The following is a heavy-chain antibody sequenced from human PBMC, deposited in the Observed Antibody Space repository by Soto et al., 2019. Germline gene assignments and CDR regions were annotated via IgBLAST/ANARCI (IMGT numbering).Heavy chain of an antibody. J-gene: IGHJ4*02. D-gene: IGHD3-22*01. CDR1: GFTFSSYA. CDR2: ISYDGSNK. V-gene: IGHV3-30-3*01. Sequence: SCKASGFTFSSYAMHWVRQAPVKGLEWVAVISYDGSNKYYADSVKVRFTISRDNSRNTLYLQMNSLRAEDTAVYSCARGITYYYDSSGYYYGYFDYWGQGTLVTVSS. CDR3: ARGITYYYDSSGYYYGYFDY.